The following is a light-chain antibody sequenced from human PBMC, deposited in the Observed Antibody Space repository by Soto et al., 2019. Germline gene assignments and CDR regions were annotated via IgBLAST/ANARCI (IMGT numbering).Light chain of an antibody. Sequence: EIVLTQSPGTLSLSPGERATLSCRASQSVRSSYLAWYQQKPGQAPRLLIYGASSRATGIPDRFSGSGSGTDFTLTISRLEHEDSAVYYCQLYDTSSWTFGQGTKVEIK. CDR1: QSVRSSY. CDR3: QLYDTSSWT. CDR2: GAS. J-gene: IGKJ1*01. V-gene: IGKV3-20*01.